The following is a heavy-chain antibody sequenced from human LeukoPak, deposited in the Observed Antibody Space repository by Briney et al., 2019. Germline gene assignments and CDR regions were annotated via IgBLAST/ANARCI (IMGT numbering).Heavy chain of an antibody. CDR3: AKDSAKKYDDY. CDR1: GFTFSSYA. V-gene: IGHV3-23*01. D-gene: IGHD2/OR15-2a*01. Sequence: PGGSLRLSCAASGFTFSSYAMNWVRQVPGKGLEWVSGISGSDGSTNYADSVKGRFTISRENSKNTLYLQMNSLRAEDTAVYYCAKDSAKKYDDYWGQGTLVTVSS. J-gene: IGHJ4*02. CDR2: ISGSDGST.